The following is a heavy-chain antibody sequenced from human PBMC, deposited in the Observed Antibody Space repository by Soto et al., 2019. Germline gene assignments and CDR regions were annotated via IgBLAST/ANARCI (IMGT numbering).Heavy chain of an antibody. Sequence: SVKVSCKVSGYTLTELSMHWVRQAPGKGLEWMGGIIPIFDTANYAQKFQGRVTITADESTSTAYMELSSLRSEDTAVYYCARHDCISSSCYYYYYYSMDVWG. V-gene: IGHV1-69*13. J-gene: IGHJ6*02. CDR1: GYTLTELS. D-gene: IGHD2-2*01. CDR2: IIPIFDTA. CDR3: ARHDCISSSCYYYYYYSMDV.